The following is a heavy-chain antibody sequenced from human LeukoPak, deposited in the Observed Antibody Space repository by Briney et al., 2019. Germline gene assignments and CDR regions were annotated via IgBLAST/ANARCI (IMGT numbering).Heavy chain of an antibody. Sequence: GESLKISCQGSGYSFSRYWIGWVRQMPGKGLEWMAIIYPGDSDTTYSPSFQGQVTISADKSISTAYLQWTRLKASDTAIYYCARHYSSYFDLWGRGTLVSVSS. CDR3: ARHYSSYFDL. V-gene: IGHV5-51*01. J-gene: IGHJ2*01. CDR1: GYSFSRYW. CDR2: IYPGDSDT. D-gene: IGHD4-11*01.